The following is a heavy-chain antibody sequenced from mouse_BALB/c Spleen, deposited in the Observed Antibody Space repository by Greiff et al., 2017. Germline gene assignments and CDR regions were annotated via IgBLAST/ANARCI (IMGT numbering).Heavy chain of an antibody. D-gene: IGHD2-3*01. J-gene: IGHJ4*01. Sequence: EVKLVESGGGLVQPGGSRKLSCAASGFTFSSFGMHWVRQAPEKGLEWVAYISSGSSTIYYADTVKGRFTISRDNPKNTLFLQMSSLKSEDTAMYYCARDGGPSLVDAMDYWGQGTSVTVSS. CDR2: ISSGSSTI. CDR1: GFTFSSFG. CDR3: ARDGGPSLVDAMDY. V-gene: IGHV5-17*02.